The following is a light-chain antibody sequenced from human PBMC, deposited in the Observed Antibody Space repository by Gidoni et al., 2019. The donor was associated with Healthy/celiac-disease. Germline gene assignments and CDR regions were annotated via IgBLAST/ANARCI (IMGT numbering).Light chain of an antibody. Sequence: SYLLTPPPSVSAAPGKPARITCGGNNIGSKSVHWYQQKPGQAPVLVIYYDSDRPSGIPERFSGSNSGNTATLTISRVEAGDEADYYCQVWDSSSDHPRVFGGGTKLTVL. CDR2: YDS. CDR1: NIGSKS. J-gene: IGLJ2*01. V-gene: IGLV3-21*04. CDR3: QVWDSSSDHPRV.